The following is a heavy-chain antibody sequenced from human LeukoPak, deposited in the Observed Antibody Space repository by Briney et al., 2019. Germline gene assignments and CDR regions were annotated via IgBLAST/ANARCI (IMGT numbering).Heavy chain of an antibody. CDR2: IYYSGST. J-gene: IGHJ4*02. CDR3: ARGDTDYGDRTRGPTIDY. CDR1: GGSISSSSYY. Sequence: SETLSLTCTVPGGSISSSSYYWGWIRQPPGKGLEWIVSIYYSGSTYYNPSLKSRVTISVDTSKNQFSLKLSSVTAADTAVYYCARGDTDYGDRTRGPTIDYWGQGTLVTVSS. D-gene: IGHD4-17*01. V-gene: IGHV4-39*07.